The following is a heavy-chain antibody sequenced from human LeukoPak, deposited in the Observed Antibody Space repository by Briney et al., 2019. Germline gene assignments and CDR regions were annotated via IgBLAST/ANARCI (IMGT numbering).Heavy chain of an antibody. CDR1: GGSISSSSAY. J-gene: IGHJ4*02. CDR2: IYYSKNT. V-gene: IGHV4-39*01. D-gene: IGHD5-18*01. Sequence: SETLSLTCTVSGGSISSSSAYWGWIRQPPGKGLEWIGSIYYSKNTYYNPSLKSRVTISADTSKNQFSLTLGSVSATDRAVYYCVSPRGFGYGYFDYWGQGTLVTVSS. CDR3: VSPRGFGYGYFDY.